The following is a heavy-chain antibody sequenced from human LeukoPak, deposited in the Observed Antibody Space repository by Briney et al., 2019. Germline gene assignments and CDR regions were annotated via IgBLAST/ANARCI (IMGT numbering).Heavy chain of an antibody. CDR2: ISSSGRTF. Sequence: QPGGSLRLSCAASGFTFSSYEMNWVRQAPGKGLEWVSYISSSGRTFYYADSVKGRFTISRDNGKNSLYLQMSSLRVEDTAVYYCARDSRGSSWFFDYWGQGALVTVSS. V-gene: IGHV3-48*03. J-gene: IGHJ4*02. CDR1: GFTFSSYE. D-gene: IGHD6-13*01. CDR3: ARDSRGSSWFFDY.